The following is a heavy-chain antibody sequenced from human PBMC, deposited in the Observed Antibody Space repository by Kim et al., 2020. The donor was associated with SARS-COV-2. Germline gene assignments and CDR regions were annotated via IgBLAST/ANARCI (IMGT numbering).Heavy chain of an antibody. D-gene: IGHD5-12*01. CDR1: GGSITSGSYH. V-gene: IGHV4-39*01. Sequence: SETLSLTCTVSGGSITSGSYHWNWIRQPPGKGLEWIGYSSYSGTTFYNPSLKSRVTISVDTSKNEFSLKVTSVTAADTAVYYCARSIRYSDSWSRSQGLKHTKLDRWGQGARVTVSS. CDR3: ARSIRYSDSWSRSQGLKHTKLDR. J-gene: IGHJ5*02. CDR2: SSYSGTT.